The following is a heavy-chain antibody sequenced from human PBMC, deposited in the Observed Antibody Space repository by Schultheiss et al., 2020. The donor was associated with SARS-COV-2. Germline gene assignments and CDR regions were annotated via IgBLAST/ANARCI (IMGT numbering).Heavy chain of an antibody. CDR1: GYTFTGYY. J-gene: IGHJ5*02. D-gene: IGHD2-2*01. CDR3: ARVVPAAIGWFDP. Sequence: ASVKVSCKASGYTFTGYYMHWVRQAPGQGLEWMGWINPNSGRTNYAQKFQGRVTMTRDTSISTAYMELSRLRSDDTAVYYCARVVPAAIGWFDPWGQGTLVTVSS. V-gene: IGHV1-2*02. CDR2: INPNSGRT.